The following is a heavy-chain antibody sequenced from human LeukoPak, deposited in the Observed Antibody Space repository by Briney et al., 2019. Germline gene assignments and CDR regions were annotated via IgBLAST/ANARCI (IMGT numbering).Heavy chain of an antibody. J-gene: IGHJ4*02. D-gene: IGHD3-10*01. CDR1: GFTVSSNY. CDR2: IYSGGST. Sequence: GGSLRLSCAASGFTVSSNYMSWVRQAPGKGLEWVSVIYSGGSTYYADSVKGRFTISRDNSKNTLYLQMNSLRAEDTAVYYCAREGITMVRGVITNLLDYWGQGTLVTVSS. CDR3: AREGITMVRGVITNLLDY. V-gene: IGHV3-66*01.